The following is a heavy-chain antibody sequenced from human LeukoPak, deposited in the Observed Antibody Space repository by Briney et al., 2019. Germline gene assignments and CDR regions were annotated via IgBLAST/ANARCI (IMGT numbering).Heavy chain of an antibody. CDR1: GYTFTGYY. Sequence: ASVKVSCKASGYTFTGYYMHWVRQAPGQGLEWMGWINYNSGGTNYAQKFQGRVTMTRDTSISTAYMELINLGSDDTAVYYCARGHFLTTYSSWGQGTLVTVSS. J-gene: IGHJ5*02. D-gene: IGHD3/OR15-3a*01. CDR3: ARGHFLTTYSS. V-gene: IGHV1-2*02. CDR2: INYNSGGT.